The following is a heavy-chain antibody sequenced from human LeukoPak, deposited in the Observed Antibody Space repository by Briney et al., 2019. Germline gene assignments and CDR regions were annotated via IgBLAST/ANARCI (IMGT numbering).Heavy chain of an antibody. CDR3: ARHHYYDGSGGAFDI. D-gene: IGHD3-22*01. Sequence: GESLKISCKGSGYSFTNYWIGWVRQMPGKGLEWMGIIYPGDSGTTYSPSFQGQVTISADKPISTAYLQWSSLKASDTAMYYCARHHYYDGSGGAFDIWGQGTMVTVSS. V-gene: IGHV5-51*01. J-gene: IGHJ3*02. CDR1: GYSFTNYW. CDR2: IYPGDSGT.